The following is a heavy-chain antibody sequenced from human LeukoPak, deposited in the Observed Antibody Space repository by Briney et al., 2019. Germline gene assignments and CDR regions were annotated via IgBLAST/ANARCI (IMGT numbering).Heavy chain of an antibody. Sequence: GGSLRLSCAASGLTFGDYYMNWIRQTPEKGLEWLSYISSNGHTIYYADSVKGRFTISRDNSKNTLYLQMNSLRAEDTAVYYCAKIAVAGIFDFDYWGQGTLVTVSS. CDR1: GLTFGDYY. J-gene: IGHJ4*02. D-gene: IGHD6-19*01. V-gene: IGHV3-11*01. CDR3: AKIAVAGIFDFDY. CDR2: ISSNGHTI.